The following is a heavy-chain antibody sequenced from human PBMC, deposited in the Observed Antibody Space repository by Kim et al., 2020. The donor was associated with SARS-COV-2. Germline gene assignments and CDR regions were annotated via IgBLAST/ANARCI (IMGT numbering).Heavy chain of an antibody. CDR2: VRTKSYGTTT. Sequence: GGSLRLSCTASGFTFGDYPISWVRQAPGVGLELVAYVRTKSYGTTTEYAPSVKGRFVISRDDSGNTAYLEMNNLKVEDTGIYYCCRAVRLSGDAFDVWGQGTMVAVS. CDR1: GFTFGDYP. CDR3: CRAVRLSGDAFDV. J-gene: IGHJ3*01. V-gene: IGHV3-49*04. D-gene: IGHD2-15*01.